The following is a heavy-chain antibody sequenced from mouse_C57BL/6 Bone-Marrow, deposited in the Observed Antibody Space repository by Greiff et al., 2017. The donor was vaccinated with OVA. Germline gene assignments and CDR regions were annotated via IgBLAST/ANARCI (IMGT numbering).Heavy chain of an antibody. CDR3: ARSDYGSSYEGYFDV. Sequence: QVQLQQPGAELVKPGASVKLSCKASGYTFTSYWMQWVKQRPGQGLEWIGEIDPSDSYNNYNQKFKGKATLTVDTSSSTAYMQLSSLTSEDSAVYYCARSDYGSSYEGYFDVWGTGTTVTVSS. CDR2: IDPSDSYN. J-gene: IGHJ1*03. CDR1: GYTFTSYW. V-gene: IGHV1-50*01. D-gene: IGHD1-1*01.